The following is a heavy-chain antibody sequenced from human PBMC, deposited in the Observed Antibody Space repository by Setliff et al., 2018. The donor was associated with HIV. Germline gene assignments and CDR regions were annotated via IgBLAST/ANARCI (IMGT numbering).Heavy chain of an antibody. CDR3: AQGLL. Sequence: GGSLRLSCAASRFNFSNYAMNWVRQAPGRGLECISYISYSGNTIYYADSVKGRFTISRDNAKNSLFLQMDSLRAEDTAVYYCAQGLLWGQGTVVTVSS. CDR1: RFNFSNYA. J-gene: IGHJ3*01. V-gene: IGHV3-48*03. CDR2: ISYSGNTI.